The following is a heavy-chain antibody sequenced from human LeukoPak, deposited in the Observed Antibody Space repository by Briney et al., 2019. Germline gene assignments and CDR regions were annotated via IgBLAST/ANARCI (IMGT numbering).Heavy chain of an antibody. V-gene: IGHV4-4*08. D-gene: IGHD3-10*01. CDR3: AREMDYYGSGSYYGVLDY. CDR1: GGPIRTYQ. J-gene: IGHJ4*02. Sequence: SETLSLTCTVSGGPIRTYQWSWIRQPPGKGLEWIGRIYTSGSTNYNPSLKSRVAISVDTSKNQFSLKLSSVTAADTAVYYCAREMDYYGSGSYYGVLDYWGQGTLVTVSS. CDR2: IYTSGST.